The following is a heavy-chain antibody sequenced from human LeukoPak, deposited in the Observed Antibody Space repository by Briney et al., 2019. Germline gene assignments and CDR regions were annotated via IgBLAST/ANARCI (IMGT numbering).Heavy chain of an antibody. D-gene: IGHD3-22*01. Sequence: SETLSLTCTVSGGSISIYYWRWIRQPPGKGLEWIGYIYYSGSTNYNPSLKSRVTISVDTSKNQFSLKLSSVTAADTAVYYCARDGFYYDSSGYYPWGQGTLVTVSS. CDR3: ARDGFYYDSSGYYP. J-gene: IGHJ5*02. CDR2: IYYSGST. V-gene: IGHV4-59*01. CDR1: GGSISIYY.